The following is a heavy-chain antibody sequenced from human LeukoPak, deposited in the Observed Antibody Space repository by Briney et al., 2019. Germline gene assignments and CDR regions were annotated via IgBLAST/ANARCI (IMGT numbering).Heavy chain of an antibody. V-gene: IGHV3-23*01. CDR2: ISGSGGST. Sequence: GGSLRLSCAASGFTFSSYAMSWVRQAPGKGLEWVSAISGSGGSTYYAGSVKGRFTISRDNSKNTLYLQMNSLRAEDTAVYYCAKDGDTAMATGSFDYWGQGTLVTVSS. D-gene: IGHD5-18*01. CDR3: AKDGDTAMATGSFDY. CDR1: GFTFSSYA. J-gene: IGHJ4*02.